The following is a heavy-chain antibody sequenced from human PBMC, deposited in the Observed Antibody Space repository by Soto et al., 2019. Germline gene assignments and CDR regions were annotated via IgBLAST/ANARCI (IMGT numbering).Heavy chain of an antibody. D-gene: IGHD6-6*01. Sequence: KSSETLSLTCAVSGYSISSGYYWGWIRQPPGKGLEWIGSMYHSGNTYYNPSLKSRVTISVDTSKNQFSLKLSSVTAADTAVYYCARDLSSSSENWFDPWGQGILVPVSS. J-gene: IGHJ5*02. CDR1: GYSISSGYY. V-gene: IGHV4-38-2*02. CDR2: MYHSGNT. CDR3: ARDLSSSSENWFDP.